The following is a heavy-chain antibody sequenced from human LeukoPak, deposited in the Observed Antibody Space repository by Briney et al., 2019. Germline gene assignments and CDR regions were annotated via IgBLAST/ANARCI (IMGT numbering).Heavy chain of an antibody. CDR1: GFTSSSYW. D-gene: IGHD6-13*01. CDR2: INSDGSST. V-gene: IGHV3-74*01. Sequence: GGSLRLSCAASGFTSSSYWMHWVRQAPGKGLVWVSRINSDGSSTSYADSVKGRFTISRDNAKNTLYLQMNSLRAEDTAVYYCARDSIAAAGTRWFDPWGQGTLVTVSS. CDR3: ARDSIAAAGTRWFDP. J-gene: IGHJ5*02.